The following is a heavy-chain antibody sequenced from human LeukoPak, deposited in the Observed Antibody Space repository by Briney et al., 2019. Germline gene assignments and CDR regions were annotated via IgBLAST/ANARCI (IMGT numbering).Heavy chain of an antibody. D-gene: IGHD4-17*01. CDR3: ARVGGDRVAY. J-gene: IGHJ4*02. V-gene: IGHV3-48*03. CDR1: GFTFSSYE. Sequence: LGGSLRLSCTASGFTFSSYEMNWVRQAPGKGLEWVSYISNSGSAIYYADSVKGRFTISRDNAKNTLYLQMNSLRPEDTAVYYCARVGGDRVAYWGQGTLVTVSS. CDR2: ISNSGSAI.